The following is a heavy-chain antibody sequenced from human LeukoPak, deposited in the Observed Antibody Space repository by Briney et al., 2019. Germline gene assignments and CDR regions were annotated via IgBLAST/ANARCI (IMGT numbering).Heavy chain of an antibody. CDR2: ISSSSSYI. V-gene: IGHV3-21*01. CDR1: GFTFSSYS. Sequence: GGSLRLSCAASGFTFSSYSVNWVRQAPGKGLEWVSSISSSSSYIYYADSVKGRFTISRDNAKNSLYLQMNSLRAEDTAVYYCARDLDSSGYNVNDYWGQGTLVTVSS. J-gene: IGHJ4*02. CDR3: ARDLDSSGYNVNDY. D-gene: IGHD3-22*01.